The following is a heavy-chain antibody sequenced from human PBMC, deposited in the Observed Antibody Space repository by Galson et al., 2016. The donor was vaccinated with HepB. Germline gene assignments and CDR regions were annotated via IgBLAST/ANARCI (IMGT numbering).Heavy chain of an antibody. CDR3: VGEVGFFGEIV. J-gene: IGHJ6*02. CDR1: GGSISSYY. V-gene: IGHV4-59*01. CDR2: THYSGVT. Sequence: SETLSLTCTVSGGSISSYYWNWIRQPPEKELEWIGNTHYSGVTGYNPSLKSRATMSVDASRNQVSLKMTSVTAADTAVYYCVGEVGFFGEIVWGQGTTVTVSS. D-gene: IGHD3-10*01.